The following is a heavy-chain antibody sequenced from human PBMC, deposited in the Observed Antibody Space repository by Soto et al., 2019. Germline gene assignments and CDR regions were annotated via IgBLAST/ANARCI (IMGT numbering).Heavy chain of an antibody. CDR2: VNHSGST. D-gene: IGHD3-9*01. CDR3: ARGWSGLVIIRFDP. J-gene: IGHJ5*02. CDR1: GGSFSGYY. V-gene: IGHV4-34*01. Sequence: SETLSLTCAVYGGSFSGYYWSWIRQPPGKGLEWIWEVNHSGSTNYNPSLKSRVTISVDTSKNQFSLKLSSVTAADTAVYYCARGWSGLVIIRFDPWGQGTLVTVSS.